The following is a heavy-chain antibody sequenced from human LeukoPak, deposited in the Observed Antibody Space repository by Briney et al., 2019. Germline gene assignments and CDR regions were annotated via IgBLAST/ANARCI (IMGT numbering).Heavy chain of an antibody. CDR2: MNPNSGNT. Sequence: ASVKVSCKASGYTFTSYDINWVRQATGLGLEWMGWMNPNSGNTGYAQKFQGRVTMTRNTSISTAYMELSSLRSEDTAVYYCARVDSSSWHYYYYYYMDVWGKGTTVTVSS. D-gene: IGHD6-13*01. J-gene: IGHJ6*03. CDR1: GYTFTSYD. V-gene: IGHV1-8*01. CDR3: ARVDSSSWHYYYYYYMDV.